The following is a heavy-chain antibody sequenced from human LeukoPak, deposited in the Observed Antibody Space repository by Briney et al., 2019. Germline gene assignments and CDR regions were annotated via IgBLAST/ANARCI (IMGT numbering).Heavy chain of an antibody. J-gene: IGHJ3*02. D-gene: IGHD5-24*01. CDR1: GGSISSHY. V-gene: IGHV4-59*11. CDR3: ARGEMATIEDAFDI. Sequence: SETLSLTCAVSGGSISSHYWSWIRQSPGKGLEWIGYIYYSGSTNYNPSLKSRVTISVDTSKNQFSLKLSSVTAADTAVYYCARGEMATIEDAFDIWGQGTMVTVSS. CDR2: IYYSGST.